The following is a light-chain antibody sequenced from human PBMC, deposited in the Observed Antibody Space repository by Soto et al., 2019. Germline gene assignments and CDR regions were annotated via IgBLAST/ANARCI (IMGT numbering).Light chain of an antibody. J-gene: IGKJ3*01. Sequence: EIVMTQSPATLSVSPGERATLSCRASQSVNNNLAWYQQKPGQAPRLLIYGASIRATGIPARFSGSESGTEFTLTISSLQSEDFAVYYCQQYKNWPLFTFGPGTKVDIK. V-gene: IGKV3-15*01. CDR2: GAS. CDR1: QSVNNN. CDR3: QQYKNWPLFT.